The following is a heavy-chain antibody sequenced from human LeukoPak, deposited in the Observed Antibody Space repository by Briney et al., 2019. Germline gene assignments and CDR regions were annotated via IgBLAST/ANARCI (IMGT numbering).Heavy chain of an antibody. CDR1: GFTFSTYW. CDR3: ARTDGMDV. V-gene: IGHV3-7*04. J-gene: IGHJ6*02. CDR2: IKPDGSEK. Sequence: GGSLRLSCVASGFTFSTYWMNWVRQAPRKGLEWVANIKPDGSEKYYVDSMKGRFTISRDNAKNSVYLQMNSLRDEDTALYYCARTDGMDVWGQGTTVTVSS.